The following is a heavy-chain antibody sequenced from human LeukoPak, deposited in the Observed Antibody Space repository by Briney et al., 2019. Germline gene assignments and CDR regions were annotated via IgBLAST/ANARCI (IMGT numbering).Heavy chain of an antibody. Sequence: PGGSLRLSCAASGFTFSNYAMNWVRQAPGKGLEWVSSISSSSSHIYYGDSVKGRFTISRDNAKNSLYLQMNSLRAEDTAAYYCARDRDYHASGTYDQFDYWGQGTLVTVSS. J-gene: IGHJ4*02. D-gene: IGHD3-10*01. CDR2: ISSSSSHI. CDR3: ARDRDYHASGTYDQFDY. V-gene: IGHV3-21*01. CDR1: GFTFSNYA.